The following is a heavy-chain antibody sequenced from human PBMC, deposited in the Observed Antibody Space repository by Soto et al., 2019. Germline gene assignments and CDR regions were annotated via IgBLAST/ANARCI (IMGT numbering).Heavy chain of an antibody. CDR3: ARGAVLRFLEWLGPYYYYMDV. Sequence: GGSLRLSCAASGFTFSSYSMNWVRQAPGKGLEWVSYISSSSSTIYYADSVKGRFTISRDNAKNSLYLQMNSLRAEDTAVYYCARGAVLRFLEWLGPYYYYMDVWGKGTTVTVSS. J-gene: IGHJ6*03. CDR2: ISSSSSTI. CDR1: GFTFSSYS. V-gene: IGHV3-48*01. D-gene: IGHD3-3*01.